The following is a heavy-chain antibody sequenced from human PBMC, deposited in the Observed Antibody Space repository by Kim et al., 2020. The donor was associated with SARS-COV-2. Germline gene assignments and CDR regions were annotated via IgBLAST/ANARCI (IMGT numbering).Heavy chain of an antibody. Sequence: GGSLRLSCAASGFSFSTYGMNWVRRRPGKGLEWVCQINGNGVPSYCADSVKGRFTVSRDNSKNALFLQMDYLRDEDTAIYYCTKGVFDLWGRGTEVTVSP. CDR3: TKGVFDL. V-gene: IGHV3-23*01. J-gene: IGHJ2*01. CDR2: INGNGVPS. CDR1: GFSFSTYG.